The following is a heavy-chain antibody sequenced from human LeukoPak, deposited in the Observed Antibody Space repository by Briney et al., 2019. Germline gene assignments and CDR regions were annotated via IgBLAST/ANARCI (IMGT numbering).Heavy chain of an antibody. CDR1: GGTFSSCA. J-gene: IGHJ4*02. D-gene: IGHD6-19*01. CDR3: ARGSSASSGWYFPHFDY. V-gene: IGHV1-69*05. Sequence: SVKVSCKASGGTFSSCAISWVRQAPGQGLEWMGRIIPIFGTANYAQKFQGRVTITTDESTSTAYMELSSLRSEDTAVYYCARGSSASSGWYFPHFDYWGQGTLVTVSS. CDR2: IIPIFGTA.